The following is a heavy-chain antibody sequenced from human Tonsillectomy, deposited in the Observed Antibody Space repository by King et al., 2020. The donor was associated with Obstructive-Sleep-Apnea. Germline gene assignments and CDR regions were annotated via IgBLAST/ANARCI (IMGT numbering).Heavy chain of an antibody. J-gene: IGHJ5*02. D-gene: IGHD6-13*01. Sequence: QLVQSGGGVVQPGRSLRLSCAASGFTFSNYGMHWVRQAPGEGLEWVAIIAYDGSDKYYADSLKGRFTISRDNSKSTLYLQMNSLRPEDTAVYYCGGYNWFDPWGQGTLVTVSS. CDR3: GGYNWFDP. V-gene: IGHV3-30*03. CDR1: GFTFSNYG. CDR2: IAYDGSDK.